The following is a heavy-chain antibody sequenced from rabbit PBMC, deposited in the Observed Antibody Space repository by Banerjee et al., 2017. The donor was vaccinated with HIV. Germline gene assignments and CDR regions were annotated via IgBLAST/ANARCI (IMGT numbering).Heavy chain of an antibody. CDR1: GFAFSSTYW. CDR3: ARDGDFDDYGDYIPLDL. V-gene: IGHV1S43*01. J-gene: IGHJ4*01. D-gene: IGHD2-1*01. CDR2: IDTSSGST. Sequence: QEQLEESGGGLVKPGGTLTLTCKASGFAFSSTYWGCWVRQAPGKGPELIACIDTSSGSTWYASWVNGRFTISKSTSLDTLTLQMTSLTAADTATYFCARDGDFDDYGDYIPLDLWGPGTLVTVS.